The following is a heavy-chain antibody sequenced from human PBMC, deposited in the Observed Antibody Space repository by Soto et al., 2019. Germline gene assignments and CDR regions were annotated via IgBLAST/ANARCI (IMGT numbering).Heavy chain of an antibody. J-gene: IGHJ6*02. CDR3: ARVKHPCLDRRVSDGMDV. CDR2: ISYDGSNK. CDR1: GFTFSSYA. D-gene: IGHD3-16*01. Sequence: QVQLVESGGGVVQPGRSLRLSCAASGFTFSSYAMHWVRQAPGKGLEWVAVISYDGSNKYYADSVKGGFTISRDNSKNPLYVQMNSLSADDTAVYYCARVKHPCLDRRVSDGMDVWGQGNTGTVSS. V-gene: IGHV3-30-3*01.